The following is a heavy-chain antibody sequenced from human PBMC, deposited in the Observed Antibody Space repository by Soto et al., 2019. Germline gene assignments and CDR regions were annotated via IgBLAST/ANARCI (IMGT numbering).Heavy chain of an antibody. D-gene: IGHD2-15*01. Sequence: PGGSLRLSCAASGFTFSSYAMHWVRQAPGKGLEWVAVISYDGSNKYYADSVKGRFTISRDNSKNTLYLQMNSLRAEDTAVYYCARDTIGYCSGGSCYTHFAFDYWGQGTLVTVSS. CDR2: ISYDGSNK. CDR3: ARDTIGYCSGGSCYTHFAFDY. CDR1: GFTFSSYA. V-gene: IGHV3-30-3*01. J-gene: IGHJ4*02.